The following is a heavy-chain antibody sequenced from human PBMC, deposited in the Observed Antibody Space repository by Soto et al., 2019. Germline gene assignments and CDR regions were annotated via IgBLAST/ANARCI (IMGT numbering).Heavy chain of an antibody. CDR2: ISGSGRTI. D-gene: IGHD3-16*01. CDR3: ARWPFPWGWVAP. J-gene: IGHJ5*02. Sequence: QVQMVESGGGLVKPGGSLRLYCAASGIVFSDYMSWVRQAPGKGLEWLSYISGSGRTIYSADSVKGRFTISRDNATNSLYLQMNNVRTEATAVYYCARWPFPWGWVAPWGQGTLVTVSS. CDR1: GIVFSDY. V-gene: IGHV3-11*01.